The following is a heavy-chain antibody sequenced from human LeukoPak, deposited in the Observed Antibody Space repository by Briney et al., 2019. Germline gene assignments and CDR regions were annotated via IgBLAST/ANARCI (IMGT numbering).Heavy chain of an antibody. CDR3: AKRGVVIRVILVGFHKEAYYFDS. D-gene: IGHD3-22*01. CDR2: ISGSAGGT. Sequence: GGSLRLSCAASGITLSNYGMSWVRQAPGKGLEWIAGISGSAGGTSYADSVKGRFTISRDNNRNTLYLQMNSLRAEDTAVYFCAKRGVVIRVILVGFHKEAYYFDSWGQGALVTVSS. CDR1: GITLSNYG. V-gene: IGHV3-23*01. J-gene: IGHJ4*02.